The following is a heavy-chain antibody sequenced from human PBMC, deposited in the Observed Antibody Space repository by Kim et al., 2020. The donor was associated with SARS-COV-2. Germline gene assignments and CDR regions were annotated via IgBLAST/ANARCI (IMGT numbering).Heavy chain of an antibody. CDR1: GFTFSSYS. V-gene: IGHV3-48*02. D-gene: IGHD6-13*01. Sequence: GGSLRLSCAASGFTFSSYSMNWVRQAPGKGLEWVSYIGTSSSSIYYADSVKGRFSISRDNAKNSLYLQMNSLRDEDTAVYYCVGSAAAGFRFDYWGQGTLGTVSS. J-gene: IGHJ4*02. CDR2: IGTSSSSI. CDR3: VGSAAAGFRFDY.